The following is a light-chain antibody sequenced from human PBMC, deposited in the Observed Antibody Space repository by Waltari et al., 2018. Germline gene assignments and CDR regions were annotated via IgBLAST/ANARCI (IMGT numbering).Light chain of an antibody. CDR3: QSYDGSLSDYV. CDR1: SSTTGAGFD. J-gene: IGLJ1*01. Sequence: QSVLTPPPSVSGAPGQRVTISCPGSSSTTGAGFDGPWYQFAPGTAPKLLNYDEANRPSGVPDRFSYSKSGTSASLAIAGLQAEDEAEYYCQSYDGSLSDYVFGTGTKVTVL. CDR2: DEA. V-gene: IGLV1-40*01.